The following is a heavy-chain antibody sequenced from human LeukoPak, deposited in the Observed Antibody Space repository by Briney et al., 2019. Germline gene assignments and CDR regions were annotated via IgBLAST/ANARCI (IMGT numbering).Heavy chain of an antibody. CDR3: AKRGYDILTGYYPFDY. CDR1: GFTFSSYA. CDR2: ISGSGGST. J-gene: IGHJ4*02. D-gene: IGHD3-9*01. Sequence: PGGSLILSCAASGFTFSSYAMSWVRQAPGKGLEWVSAISGSGGSTYYADSVKGRFTISRDNSKNTLYLQMNSLRAEDTAVYYCAKRGYDILTGYYPFDYWGQGTLVTVSS. V-gene: IGHV3-23*01.